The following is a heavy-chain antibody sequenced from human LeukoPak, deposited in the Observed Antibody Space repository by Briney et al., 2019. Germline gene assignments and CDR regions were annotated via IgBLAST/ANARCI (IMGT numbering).Heavy chain of an antibody. V-gene: IGHV3-23*01. CDR3: AKDYDFWSGYLDY. Sequence: GGSLRLSCAASGFTFSSYAMSWVRQAPGKGLEWVSAISGSGGSTYHADSVKGRFTISRDNSKNTLYLQMNSLRAEDTAVYYCAKDYDFWSGYLDYWGQGTLVTVSS. CDR1: GFTFSSYA. J-gene: IGHJ4*02. D-gene: IGHD3-3*01. CDR2: ISGSGGST.